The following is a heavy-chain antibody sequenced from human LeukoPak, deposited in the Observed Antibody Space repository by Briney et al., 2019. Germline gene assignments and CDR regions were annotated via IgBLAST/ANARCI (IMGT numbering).Heavy chain of an antibody. D-gene: IGHD2-15*01. CDR1: GGSISRSSYY. J-gene: IGHJ4*02. V-gene: IGHV4-39*01. Sequence: PSETLSLTCTVSGGSISRSSYYWAWIRQPPGKGLEWIGNIYYSGSTKYNPSLKSRVNISVDTSKNQFSLKLSPVTAADTAVYYCARYCSGGSCYYFDYWGQGTLVTVSS. CDR3: ARYCSGGSCYYFDY. CDR2: IYYSGST.